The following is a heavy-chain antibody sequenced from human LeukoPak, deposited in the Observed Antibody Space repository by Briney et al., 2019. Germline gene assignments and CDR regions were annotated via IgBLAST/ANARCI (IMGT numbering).Heavy chain of an antibody. CDR2: INPNSGGT. J-gene: IGHJ4*02. V-gene: IGHV1-2*02. D-gene: IGHD3-16*02. CDR3: ARDGRESYPPLWSY. Sequence: ASVKVSCKASGGTFSSYAISWVRQAPGQGLEWMGWINPNSGGTNYAQKFQGRVTMTRDTSISTAYMELSRLRSDDTAVYYCARDGRESYPPLWSYWGQGTLVTVSS. CDR1: GGTFSSYA.